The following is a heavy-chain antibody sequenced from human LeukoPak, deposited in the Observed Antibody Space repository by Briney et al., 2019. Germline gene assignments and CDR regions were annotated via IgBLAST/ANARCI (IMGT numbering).Heavy chain of an antibody. V-gene: IGHV3-30*02. J-gene: IGHJ6*03. CDR2: IRNDGNEI. Sequence: GGSLRLSCAASGFTFSNYAMHWVRQAPGKGLEWVAFIRNDGNEIYHADSVRGRFTISRDNARDTLYFQMNSLIYEDTAVYYCSKTGFQWGEYFYYMDVWGKGTTVTVSS. CDR3: SKTGFQWGEYFYYMDV. CDR1: GFTFSNYA. D-gene: IGHD1-14*01.